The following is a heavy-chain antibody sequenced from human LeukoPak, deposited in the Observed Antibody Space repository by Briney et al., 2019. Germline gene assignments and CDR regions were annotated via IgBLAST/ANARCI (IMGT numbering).Heavy chain of an antibody. CDR2: ISYDGSNK. CDR1: GFTFSSYG. J-gene: IGHJ5*02. V-gene: IGHV3-30*03. D-gene: IGHD4-17*01. CDR3: ARPQLYGDFDH. Sequence: GRSLRLSCAASGFTFSSYGMHWVRQAPGKGLEWVAVISYDGSNKYYADSVKGRFTISRDNSKNTLYLQMNSLRAEDTAVYYCARPQLYGDFDHWGQGTLVTVSS.